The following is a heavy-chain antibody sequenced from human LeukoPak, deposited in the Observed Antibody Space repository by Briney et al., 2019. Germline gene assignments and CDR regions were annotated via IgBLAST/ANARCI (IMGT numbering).Heavy chain of an antibody. J-gene: IGHJ4*02. V-gene: IGHV1-18*01. CDR2: ISAYNGNT. CDR3: ARDFPYSSSSLGFDY. CDR1: GYIFTSYG. D-gene: IGHD6-13*01. Sequence: ASVKVSCKASGYIFTSYGVSWVRQAPGQGLEWMGWISAYNGNTNYPQKLQGRVAMTTDTSTNTAYMELRSLTSDDTAVYYCARDFPYSSSSLGFDYWGRGTLVTVSS.